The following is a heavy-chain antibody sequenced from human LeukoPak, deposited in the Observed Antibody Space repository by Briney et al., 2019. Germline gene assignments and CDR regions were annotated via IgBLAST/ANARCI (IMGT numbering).Heavy chain of an antibody. CDR2: IGGSGTTI. J-gene: IGHJ4*02. CDR3: ARALEAYDSSGYYLDY. Sequence: GGSLRLSCAASGFTFSTYSMNWVRQAPGKGLEWVSHIGGSGTTIYYADSVKGRFTISRDNAKNSLYLQMNSLRAEDTAVYYCARALEAYDSSGYYLDYWGQGTLVTVSS. CDR1: GFTFSTYS. D-gene: IGHD3-22*01. V-gene: IGHV3-48*04.